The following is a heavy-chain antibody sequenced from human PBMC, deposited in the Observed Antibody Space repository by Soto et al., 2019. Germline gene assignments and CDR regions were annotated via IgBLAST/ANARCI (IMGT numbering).Heavy chain of an antibody. CDR3: ARDAGYQLLYANP. D-gene: IGHD2-2*02. Sequence: QVQLVQSGAEVKKPGASVTVSCKAAGYTFTGYYMHWVRQAPGQGLEWMGWSNPNSGGTNYAQKFQGRVTMTRYTSISTAYIELSRLRSYDTSVYYGARDAGYQLLYANPWGQGTLVTVSS. CDR1: GYTFTGYY. J-gene: IGHJ5*02. CDR2: SNPNSGGT. V-gene: IGHV1-2*02.